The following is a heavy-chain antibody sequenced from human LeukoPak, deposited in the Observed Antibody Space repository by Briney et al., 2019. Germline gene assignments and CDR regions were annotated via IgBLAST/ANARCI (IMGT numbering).Heavy chain of an antibody. CDR1: RFSIRSGYY. J-gene: IGHJ5*02. D-gene: IGHD4-17*01. Sequence: PSETLSLTCAVSRFSIRSGYYCGWIRQPPGKGLEWIGSIYHSGSTYYNPSLKSRVTISVDTSKNQFSLKLSAVTAADTPVYYCAREYGDGTDWFDPWGQGTLVTVSS. CDR2: IYHSGST. CDR3: AREYGDGTDWFDP. V-gene: IGHV4-38-2*02.